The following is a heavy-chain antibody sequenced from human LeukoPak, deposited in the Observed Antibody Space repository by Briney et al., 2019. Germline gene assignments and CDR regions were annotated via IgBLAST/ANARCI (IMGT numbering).Heavy chain of an antibody. CDR2: IDWDDDK. D-gene: IGHD3-22*01. Sequence: SGPALVKPTQTLSLTCTFSGFSLSNSAMCVSWFSQPTGKALEWLARIDWDDDKYYSTSLKNWLTTSKDTSKNQLVLTTTAMKAVDTGTNHDGLPYYEGVSYSFDPWGQGTLVTVSS. V-gene: IGHV2-70*11. CDR3: GLPYYEGVSYSFDP. CDR1: GFSLSNSAMC. J-gene: IGHJ5*02.